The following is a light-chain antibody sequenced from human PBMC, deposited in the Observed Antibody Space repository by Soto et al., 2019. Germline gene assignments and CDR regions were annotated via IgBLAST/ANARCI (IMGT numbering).Light chain of an antibody. CDR3: SSYANSDTVI. J-gene: IGLJ2*01. V-gene: IGLV2-14*01. Sequence: QSVLTQPASVSASPGQSITISCTGTSSDVGTYNFVSWYRQHPVKAPILIIFDVSSRPSGISNRFSGSKSGNTASLTISGVQAEDEADYYCSSYANSDTVIFGGGAKVTVL. CDR1: SSDVGTYNF. CDR2: DVS.